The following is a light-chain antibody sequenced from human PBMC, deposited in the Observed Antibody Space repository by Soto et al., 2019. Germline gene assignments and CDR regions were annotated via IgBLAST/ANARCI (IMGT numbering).Light chain of an antibody. J-gene: IGKJ1*01. CDR1: QTIITY. Sequence: DIQMTHSPSSLFASVGDEVTITCRASQTIITYLNWYQLKPGKPPRLLIYAASSLQSGVPSRFSGSGSGTDFTLTISSLQPEDFATYTCQHSYSSPQTFGRGTKVDIK. CDR2: AAS. V-gene: IGKV1-39*01. CDR3: QHSYSSPQT.